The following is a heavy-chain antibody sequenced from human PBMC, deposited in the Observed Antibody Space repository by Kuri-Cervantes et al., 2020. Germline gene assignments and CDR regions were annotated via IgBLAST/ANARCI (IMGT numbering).Heavy chain of an antibody. J-gene: IGHJ6*02. CDR1: GFTFSSYA. CDR3: AKDVLGWYYYGSGTYSSYGMDV. V-gene: IGHV3-30-3*01. CDR2: ISYDGSNK. Sequence: GESLKISCAASGFTFSSYAMHWVRQAPGKGLEWVAVISYDGSNKYYADSVKGRFTISRDNSKNTLYLQMNSLRAEDTAVYYCAKDVLGWYYYGSGTYSSYGMDVWGQGTTVTVSS. D-gene: IGHD3-10*01.